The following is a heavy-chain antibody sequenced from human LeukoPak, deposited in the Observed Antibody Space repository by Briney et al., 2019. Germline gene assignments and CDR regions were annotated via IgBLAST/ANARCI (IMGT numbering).Heavy chain of an antibody. J-gene: IGHJ4*02. D-gene: IGHD3-22*01. CDR3: ARMHYDSSGYGIDY. CDR1: GFTFSSYS. CDR2: ISSSSSYI. Sequence: GGSLTLSCAASGFTFSSYSMNWVRQAPGRGLEWVSSISSSSSYIYYADSVKGRFTISRDNAKNSLYLQMNSLRAEETAVYYCARMHYDSSGYGIDYWGQGTLVTVSS. V-gene: IGHV3-21*01.